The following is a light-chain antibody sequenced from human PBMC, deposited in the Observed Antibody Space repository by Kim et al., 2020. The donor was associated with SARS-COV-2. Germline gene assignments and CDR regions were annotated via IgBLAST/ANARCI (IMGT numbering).Light chain of an antibody. V-gene: IGKV3-15*01. J-gene: IGKJ2*01. CDR3: QQYSNSPYT. Sequence: SPGERSAPSSCGGNQIGSSYLAWYQQKPGQAPRLLIYGASTRATGIPARFSGSGSGTEFALTISSLQSEDFAVYYCQQYSNSPYTFGQGTKLEI. CDR1: QIGSSY. CDR2: GAS.